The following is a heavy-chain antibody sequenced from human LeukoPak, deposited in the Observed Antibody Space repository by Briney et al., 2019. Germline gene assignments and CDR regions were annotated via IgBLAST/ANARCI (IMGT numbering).Heavy chain of an antibody. CDR2: IYHSGST. J-gene: IGHJ4*02. CDR1: GGSISSGGYS. V-gene: IGHV4-30-2*01. D-gene: IGHD3-22*01. CDR3: ARVGADSSGYYWDYFDY. Sequence: PSETLSLTCAVSGGSISSGGYSWSWIRQPPGKGLEWIGYIYHSGSTYYNPSLKGRVTISVDRSKNQFSLKLSSVTAADTAVYYCARVGADSSGYYWDYFDYWGQGTLVTVSS.